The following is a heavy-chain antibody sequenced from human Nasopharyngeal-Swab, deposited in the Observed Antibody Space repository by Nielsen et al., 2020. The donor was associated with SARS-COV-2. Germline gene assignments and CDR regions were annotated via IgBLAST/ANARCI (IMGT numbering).Heavy chain of an antibody. CDR2: ISGSGGST. J-gene: IGHJ6*02. V-gene: IGHV3-23*01. Sequence: VRQAPGKGLEWVSAISGSGGSTYYADSVKGRSTISRDNSKNTLYLQMNSLRAEDTAVYYCASNPAGGYCSGGSCYGYYGMDVWGQGTTVTVSS. D-gene: IGHD2-15*01. CDR3: ASNPAGGYCSGGSCYGYYGMDV.